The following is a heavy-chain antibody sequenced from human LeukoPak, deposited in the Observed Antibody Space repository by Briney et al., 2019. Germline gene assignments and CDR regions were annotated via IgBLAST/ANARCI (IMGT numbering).Heavy chain of an antibody. CDR1: GGSISGYY. Sequence: SETLSLTCTVSGGSISGYYWTWIRQPAGKALEWIGRIYASGSASYNPSLESRVTISVDTSKNQFSLKLSSVTAADTAVYYCARAGGLWFGELFKAFDIWGQGTMVTVSS. CDR2: IYASGSA. V-gene: IGHV4-4*07. J-gene: IGHJ3*02. D-gene: IGHD3-10*01. CDR3: ARAGGLWFGELFKAFDI.